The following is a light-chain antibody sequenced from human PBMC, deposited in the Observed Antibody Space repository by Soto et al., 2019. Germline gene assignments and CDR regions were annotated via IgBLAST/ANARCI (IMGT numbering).Light chain of an antibody. CDR1: QSVIGNY. CDR3: KQYGRSPLLYT. V-gene: IGKV3-20*01. CDR2: GAS. J-gene: IGKJ2*01. Sequence: ENVLTQSPGTLSLSPGERATLSCRASQSVIGNYLAWYQQKPGQVPRLLIYGASTRAAGVPDRFSGSGSGTDFTLTITRLEPEDFAGYYCKQYGRSPLLYTFGQGTRLGVK.